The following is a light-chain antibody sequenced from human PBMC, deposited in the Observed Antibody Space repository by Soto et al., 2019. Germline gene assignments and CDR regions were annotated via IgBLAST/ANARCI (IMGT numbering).Light chain of an antibody. Sequence: QSVLTQPPSASGTPGQRVTISCSGSSSNIGSNTVNWYQQLPGTAPKLLIYSNNQRPSGVPDRFSGSKSGTSASLAISGLQSEDEADYYCRAWDDSLNGVVFGGGTKLTVL. J-gene: IGLJ2*01. V-gene: IGLV1-44*01. CDR1: SSNIGSNT. CDR3: RAWDDSLNGVV. CDR2: SNN.